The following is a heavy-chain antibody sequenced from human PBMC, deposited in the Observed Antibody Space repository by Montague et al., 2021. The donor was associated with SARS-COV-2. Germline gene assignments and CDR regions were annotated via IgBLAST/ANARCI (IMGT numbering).Heavy chain of an antibody. Sequence: CAISGDSVSSNSATWNWVRQSPSRGLEWLGRTYYRSKWYNDYAVSVRGRVTINPDTSKNQFSLQLNSVTPEDTPIYYCTSGREGNYNVMDVWGQGTTVTVSS. CDR2: TYYRSKWYN. CDR1: GDSVSSNSAT. CDR3: TSGREGNYNVMDV. V-gene: IGHV6-1*01. D-gene: IGHD1-1*01. J-gene: IGHJ6*02.